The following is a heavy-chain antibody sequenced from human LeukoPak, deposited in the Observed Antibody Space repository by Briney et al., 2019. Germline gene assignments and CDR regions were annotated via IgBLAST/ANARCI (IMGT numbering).Heavy chain of an antibody. CDR1: GFTFDDYA. J-gene: IGHJ4*02. Sequence: GGSLRLSCAASGFTFDDYAMHWVRQAPGKGLEWVSGISWNSGSIGYADSVKGRFTISRDNAKNSLYLQMNSLRAEDTALYYCAKDPNYYDSSGHFDYWGQGTLVTVSS. CDR3: AKDPNYYDSSGHFDY. D-gene: IGHD3-22*01. V-gene: IGHV3-9*01. CDR2: ISWNSGSI.